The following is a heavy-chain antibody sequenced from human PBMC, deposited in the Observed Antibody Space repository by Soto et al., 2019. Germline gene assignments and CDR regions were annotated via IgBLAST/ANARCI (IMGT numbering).Heavy chain of an antibody. D-gene: IGHD3-10*01. V-gene: IGHV4-39*01. CDR3: ARHGSGSYYNNWFDP. Sequence: QLQLQESGPGLVKPSETLSLTCTVSGGSISSSSYYWGWIRQPPGKGLEWIGSIYYSGSTYYNPSLTSRVTIALATSKNQFSLKLSSVTAADTAVYYCARHGSGSYYNNWFDPWGQGTLVTVSS. J-gene: IGHJ5*02. CDR2: IYYSGST. CDR1: GGSISSSSYY.